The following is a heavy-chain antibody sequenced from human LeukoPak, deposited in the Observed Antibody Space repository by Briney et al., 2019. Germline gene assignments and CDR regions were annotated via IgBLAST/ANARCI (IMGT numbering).Heavy chain of an antibody. CDR3: AKGGANIVVVVAPRDYYGMDV. V-gene: IGHV3-30*18. CDR1: GFTFSSYV. Sequence: GRSLRLSCAASGFTFSSYVMHWVRQAPGKGLEWVAVISYDGSNKYYADSVKGRFTISRDNSKNTLYLQMNSLRAEDTAVYYCAKGGANIVVVVAPRDYYGMDVWGQGTTVTVSS. D-gene: IGHD2-15*01. CDR2: ISYDGSNK. J-gene: IGHJ6*02.